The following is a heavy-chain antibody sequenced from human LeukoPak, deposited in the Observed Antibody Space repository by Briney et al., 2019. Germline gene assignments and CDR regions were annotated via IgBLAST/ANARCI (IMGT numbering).Heavy chain of an antibody. D-gene: IGHD3-22*01. J-gene: IGHJ4*02. CDR2: IYSGGST. CDR3: ARVLREYYYDSSGYFDY. Sequence: PGGSLRLSCAASGFTVSSNYMSWVRQAPGEGLEWVSVIYSGGSTYYADSVKGRFTISRDNSKNTLYLQMNSLRAEDTAVYYCARVLREYYYDSSGYFDYWGQGTLVTVSS. V-gene: IGHV3-53*01. CDR1: GFTVSSNY.